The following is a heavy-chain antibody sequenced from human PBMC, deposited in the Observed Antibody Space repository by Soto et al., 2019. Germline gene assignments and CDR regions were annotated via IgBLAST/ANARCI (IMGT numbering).Heavy chain of an antibody. J-gene: IGHJ6*03. CDR2: MNPNSGNT. CDR3: ARVSTMFGVFIPNYYYYYMDV. V-gene: IGHV1-8*01. D-gene: IGHD3-3*01. CDR1: GYTFTSYD. Sequence: QVQLVQSGAEVKKPGASVKVSCKASGYTFTSYDINWVRQATGQGLEWMGWMNPNSGNTGYAQKFQGRVTMTRNTSISTAYMELSSLRSEDTAVYYCARVSTMFGVFIPNYYYYYMDVWGKGPTVTVSS.